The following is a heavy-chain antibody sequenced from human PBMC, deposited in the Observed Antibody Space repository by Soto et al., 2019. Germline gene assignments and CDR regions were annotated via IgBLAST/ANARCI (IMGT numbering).Heavy chain of an antibody. D-gene: IGHD3-9*01. J-gene: IGHJ4*02. CDR1: GFTFSSYA. V-gene: IGHV3-64D*06. CDR2: ISSSGGST. CDR3: VKDRNSFFDWFLDY. Sequence: GGSLRLSCAASGFTFSSYAMHWVRQAPGKGLEYVSAISSSGGSTYYPDSVNGRFTISRDNSKNTLYLQMSSLRAEDTAVYYCVKDRNSFFDWFLDYWGQGTLVTVSS.